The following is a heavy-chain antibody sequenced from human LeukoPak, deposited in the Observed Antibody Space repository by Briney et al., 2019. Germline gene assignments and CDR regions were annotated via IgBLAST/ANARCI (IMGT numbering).Heavy chain of an antibody. Sequence: GGSLRLSCAASGFTFSSYAMHWVRQAPGKGLGRVAVISYDGSNKYYADSVKGRFTISRDNSKNTLYLQMNSLRAEDTAVYYCARDPEHYYDSSGYYYGSYFDYWGQGTLVTVSS. D-gene: IGHD3-22*01. CDR2: ISYDGSNK. J-gene: IGHJ4*02. CDR1: GFTFSSYA. V-gene: IGHV3-30*04. CDR3: ARDPEHYYDSSGYYYGSYFDY.